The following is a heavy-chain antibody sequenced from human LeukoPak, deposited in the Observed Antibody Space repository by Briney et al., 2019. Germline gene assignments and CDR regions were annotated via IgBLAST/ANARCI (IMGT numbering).Heavy chain of an antibody. CDR2: ISGSGGST. V-gene: IGHV3-23*01. CDR3: AKNAVVVPATLNPAFDI. CDR1: GFTFSSYA. J-gene: IGHJ3*02. D-gene: IGHD2-2*01. Sequence: GGSLRLSCAASGFTFSSYAMSWVRQAPGKGLEWVSAISGSGGSTYYADSVKGRFTISRDNSKNTLYLQMNSLRAEDTAVYYCAKNAVVVPATLNPAFDIWGQGTMVTVSS.